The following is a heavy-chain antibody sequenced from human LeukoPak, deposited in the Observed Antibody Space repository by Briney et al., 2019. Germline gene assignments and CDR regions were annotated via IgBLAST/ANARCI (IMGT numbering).Heavy chain of an antibody. CDR3: ARDGYSGSSLFDY. CDR2: IHYSGST. D-gene: IGHD1-26*01. J-gene: IGHJ4*02. Sequence: NGYIHYSGSTNYNPSLKSRVTISVDTSKNQFSLRLSSVTAADTAVYYCARDGYSGSSLFDYWGQGTLVTVSS. V-gene: IGHV4-59*01.